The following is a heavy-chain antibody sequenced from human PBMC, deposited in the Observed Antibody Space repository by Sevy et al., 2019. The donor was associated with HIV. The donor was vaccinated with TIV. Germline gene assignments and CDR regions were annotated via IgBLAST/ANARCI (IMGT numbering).Heavy chain of an antibody. J-gene: IGHJ6*02. Sequence: SETLSLTCAVYGGSFNGYYWSWIRQPPGKGLEWIGEINHSGSTNYNPSLKSRVTISVDTSKNQFSLKLSSVTAADTAVYYCARALGITIFGVVNLPYRMDVWGQGTTVTVSS. CDR1: GGSFNGYY. CDR2: INHSGST. CDR3: ARALGITIFGVVNLPYRMDV. D-gene: IGHD3-3*01. V-gene: IGHV4-34*01.